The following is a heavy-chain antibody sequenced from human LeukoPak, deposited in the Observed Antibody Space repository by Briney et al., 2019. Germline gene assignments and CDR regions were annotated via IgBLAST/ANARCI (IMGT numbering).Heavy chain of an antibody. V-gene: IGHV1-18*04. J-gene: IGHJ6*02. CDR3: ASHYGSGSYYLEYYYGMDV. CDR1: GYTFTGYY. Sequence: ASVKVSCKASGYTFTGYYMHWVRQAPGQGLEWMGWISAYNGNTNYAQKLQGRVTMTTDTSTSTAYMELRSLRSDDTAVYYCASHYGSGSYYLEYYYGMDVWGQGTTVTVSS. CDR2: ISAYNGNT. D-gene: IGHD3-10*01.